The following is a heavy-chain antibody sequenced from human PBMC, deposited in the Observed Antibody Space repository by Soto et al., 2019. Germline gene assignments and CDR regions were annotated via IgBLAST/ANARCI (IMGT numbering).Heavy chain of an antibody. J-gene: IGHJ6*02. D-gene: IGHD2-2*01. CDR3: ARSQGSSTSLEIYYYYYYGMDV. CDR1: GYTFPNYN. V-gene: IGHV1-18*01. CDR2: ITAGNGNT. Sequence: QVQLVQSGAEMKKPGASVRVSCKASGYTFPNYNISWVRQAPGQGLEWMGWITAGNGNTNYAQKLQGRFTMTTDTSTTTAYMELSSLRSEDTAVYYCARSQGSSTSLEIYYYYYYGMDVWGQGTTVTVSS.